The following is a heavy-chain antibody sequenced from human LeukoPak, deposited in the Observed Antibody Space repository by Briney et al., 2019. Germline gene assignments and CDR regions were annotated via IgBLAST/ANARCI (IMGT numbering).Heavy chain of an antibody. CDR1: GFTFSNYA. CDR3: ASAPLGSTRP. CDR2: ISYDGSNK. D-gene: IGHD1-26*01. Sequence: AGGSLRLSCAASGFTFSNYAMHWVRQAPGKGLEWVAIISYDGSNKYYADSVKGRFTVSRDNSKNTLYLQMNSLRAEDSAVYYCASAPLGSTRPWGQGTLVTVSS. V-gene: IGHV3-30-3*01. J-gene: IGHJ5*02.